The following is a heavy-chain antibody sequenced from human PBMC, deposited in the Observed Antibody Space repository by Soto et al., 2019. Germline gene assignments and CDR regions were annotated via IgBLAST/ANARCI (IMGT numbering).Heavy chain of an antibody. D-gene: IGHD1-1*01. V-gene: IGHV3-53*01. J-gene: IGHJ3*01. CDR1: GFTISGKKY. CDR2: LYDLDGS. Sequence: DVQLVESGGGLIQPGESLRLSCAAFGFTISGKKYVAWVRQAPGKGLEWVSALYDLDGSFYAASVKGRFTTSSDSSKTTVYIQMNDLRPDDTAVYNCATWNEREHAYDVWGQGTTVTVSS. CDR3: ATWNEREHAYDV.